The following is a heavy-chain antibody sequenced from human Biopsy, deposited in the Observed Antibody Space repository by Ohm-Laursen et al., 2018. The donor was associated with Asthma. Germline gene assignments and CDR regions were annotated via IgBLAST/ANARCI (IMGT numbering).Heavy chain of an antibody. J-gene: IGHJ3*02. V-gene: IGHV1-3*01. CDR3: ARTYYDFLTGQVNDAFDI. D-gene: IGHD3-9*01. Sequence: SVKVSCKASGYTFISYAIHWVRQAPGQRLEWMGWINAGNGNTKYSQKFQGRVTITRDTSASTAYMELSSLRSEDTAVYYCARTYYDFLTGQVNDAFDIWGQGTVVSVSS. CDR1: GYTFISYA. CDR2: INAGNGNT.